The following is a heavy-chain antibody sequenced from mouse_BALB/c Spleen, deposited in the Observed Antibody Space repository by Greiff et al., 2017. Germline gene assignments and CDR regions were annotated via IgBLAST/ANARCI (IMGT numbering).Heavy chain of an antibody. V-gene: IGHV5-6-5*01. CDR3: ARGYGNLYFDY. Sequence: DVMLVESGGGLVKPGGSLKLSCAASGFTFSSHAMSWVRQTPEKRLEWVASICSGGSTYYPDSVKGRFTISRDNASNILYLQMSSLRSEDTAMYYCARGYGNLYFDYWGQGTTLTVAA. CDR1: GFTFSSHA. D-gene: IGHD2-10*02. J-gene: IGHJ2*01. CDR2: ICSGGST.